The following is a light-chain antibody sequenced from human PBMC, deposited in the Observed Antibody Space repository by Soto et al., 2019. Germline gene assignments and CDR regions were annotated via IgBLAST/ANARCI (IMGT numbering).Light chain of an antibody. Sequence: EIVMTQSPATLSVSPGERATLSCRASQSVSSSLAWYQQKPGQAPRLLIYGASTRATGIPARFSGSGSGTEFTLTISSLQSEDFAVYYCQQYNNLPRFGAGTKVEIK. CDR2: GAS. V-gene: IGKV3-15*01. CDR1: QSVSSS. J-gene: IGKJ4*02. CDR3: QQYNNLPR.